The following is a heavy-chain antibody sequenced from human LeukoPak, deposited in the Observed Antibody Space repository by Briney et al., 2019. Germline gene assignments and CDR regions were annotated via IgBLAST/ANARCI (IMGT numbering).Heavy chain of an antibody. Sequence: GASVKVSCKASGGTFSSYAISWVRQAPGQGLEWMGGIIPIFGTANYAQKFQGRVTITTDESTSTAYMELSSLRSEDTAVYYCARDALRFLEWPKGIPWNWFDPWGQGTLVTVSS. CDR3: ARDALRFLEWPKGIPWNWFDP. J-gene: IGHJ5*02. D-gene: IGHD3-3*01. V-gene: IGHV1-69*05. CDR1: GGTFSSYA. CDR2: IIPIFGTA.